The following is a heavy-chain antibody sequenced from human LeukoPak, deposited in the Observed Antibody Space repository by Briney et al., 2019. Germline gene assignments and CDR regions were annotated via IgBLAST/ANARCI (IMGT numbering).Heavy chain of an antibody. Sequence: ASVKVSCKASGYTFTSYDINWVRQATGQGLEWMGWMNPNSGNTGYAQKFQGRVTITRNTSISTAYMELSSLRSEDTAVYYCARANCSSTSCYYYYYMDVWGKGTTVTVSS. CDR1: GYTFTSYD. V-gene: IGHV1-8*03. CDR2: MNPNSGNT. J-gene: IGHJ6*03. CDR3: ARANCSSTSCYYYYYMDV. D-gene: IGHD2-2*01.